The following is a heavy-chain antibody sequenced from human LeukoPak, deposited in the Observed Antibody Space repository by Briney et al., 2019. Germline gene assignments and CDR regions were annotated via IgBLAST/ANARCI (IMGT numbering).Heavy chain of an antibody. CDR2: IYYSVTT. CDR1: GASISSSSYY. D-gene: IGHD2-2*03. V-gene: IGHV4-39*01. J-gene: IGHJ4*02. Sequence: SETLSLTCTVSGASISSSSYYWGWIRQPPGKGLEWIGSIYYSVTTYYNPSLQSRVTISVDTSKNQFSLKLSSVTAADTAVYYCARQLDIVGVPAAAGPFDYWGQGTLVTVSS. CDR3: ARQLDIVGVPAAAGPFDY.